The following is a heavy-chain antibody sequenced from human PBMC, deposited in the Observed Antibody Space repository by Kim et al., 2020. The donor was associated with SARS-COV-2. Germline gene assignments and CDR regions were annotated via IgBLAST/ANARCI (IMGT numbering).Heavy chain of an antibody. J-gene: IGHJ6*02. V-gene: IGHV4-34*01. CDR3: ARGGGNYYGMDV. Sequence: NYTPSLKSRVTISVDTSKNQFSLKLSSVTAADTAVYYCARGGGNYYGMDVWGQGTTVTVSS. D-gene: IGHD3-16*01.